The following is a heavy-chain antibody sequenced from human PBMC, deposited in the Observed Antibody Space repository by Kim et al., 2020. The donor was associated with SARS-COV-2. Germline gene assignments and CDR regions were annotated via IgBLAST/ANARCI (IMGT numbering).Heavy chain of an antibody. D-gene: IGHD2-8*01. V-gene: IGHV4-39*01. CDR3: ARLDRAQVSMGY. J-gene: IGHJ4*02. Sequence: YYNPSLKGRVTISVDTSKNQFSLKLSSMNAADTAVYYCARLDRAQVSMGYWGQGTLVTVSS.